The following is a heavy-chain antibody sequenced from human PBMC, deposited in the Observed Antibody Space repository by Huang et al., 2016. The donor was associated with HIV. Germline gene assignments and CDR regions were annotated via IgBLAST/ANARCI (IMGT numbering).Heavy chain of an antibody. CDR1: GGSIRSSDYH. V-gene: IGHV4-39*01. CDR3: ARHREGPVAYYSGWGSHLNYMDV. D-gene: IGHD3-10*01. J-gene: IGHJ6*03. CDR2: IYVKGST. Sequence: QLLLQESGPGLVKPSEALALTCAVSGGSIRSSDYHWGWIRQPPGKGLEWIGSIYVKGSTRYMPSLKRRVTIAVDTPKNLFFLNLTSMAAADTAVYYCARHREGPVAYYSGWGSHLNYMDVWGRGRTVVVSS.